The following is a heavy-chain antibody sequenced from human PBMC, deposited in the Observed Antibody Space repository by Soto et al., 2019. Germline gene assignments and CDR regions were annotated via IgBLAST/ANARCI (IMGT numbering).Heavy chain of an antibody. Sequence: SVKVSCTASGCTFSSYAIRWVRDAPGQGLEWMGGIVPIFGTANYAQKFQGRVTITADESTSTAYMELISLRSEDTAVYYCASTGVVTPTYYYYGMDVWGQGTTVTVSS. CDR1: GCTFSSYA. D-gene: IGHD3-3*01. J-gene: IGHJ6*02. CDR2: IVPIFGTA. V-gene: IGHV1-69*13. CDR3: ASTGVVTPTYYYYGMDV.